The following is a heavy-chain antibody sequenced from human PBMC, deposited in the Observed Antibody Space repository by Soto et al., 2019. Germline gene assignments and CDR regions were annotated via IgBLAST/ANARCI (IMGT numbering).Heavy chain of an antibody. D-gene: IGHD2-2*01. CDR2: IYYSGST. CDR1: GGSISSYY. CDR3: ARRSHCSSTSCYDPYFDY. V-gene: IGHV4-59*08. Sequence: SETLCLTCTVSGGSISSYYWSWIRQPPGKGLEWIGYIYYSGSTNYNPSLKSRVTISVDTSKNQFSLKLSSVTAADTAVYYCARRSHCSSTSCYDPYFDYWGQGTLVTVSS. J-gene: IGHJ4*02.